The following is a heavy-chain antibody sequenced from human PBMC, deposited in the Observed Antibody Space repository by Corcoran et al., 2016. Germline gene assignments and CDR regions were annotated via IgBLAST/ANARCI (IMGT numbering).Heavy chain of an antibody. CDR1: GFTFSSYS. CDR3: ASFFIPTDSVVVVAANPYYYYGMVV. D-gene: IGHD2-15*01. J-gene: IGHJ6*02. CDR2: ISSSSSTI. V-gene: IGHV3-48*04. Sequence: EVQLVESGGGLVQPGGSLRLSCAASGFTFSSYSMNWVRQAPGKGLEWVSYISSSSSTIYYADSVKGRFTISRDNAKNSLYLQMHSLRAEDTAVYYCASFFIPTDSVVVVAANPYYYYGMVVWGQGTTVTVSS.